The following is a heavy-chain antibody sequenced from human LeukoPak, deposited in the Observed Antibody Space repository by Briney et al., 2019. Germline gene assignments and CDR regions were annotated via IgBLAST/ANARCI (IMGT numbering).Heavy chain of an antibody. CDR1: GGSISSGSYY. Sequence: SETLSLTCTVSGGSISSGSYYWSWIRQPAGKGLEWIGRIYTSGSTNYNPSLKSRVTMSVDTSKNQFSLKLSSVTAADTAVYYCARLGYSGYDLHYWGQGTLVTVSS. V-gene: IGHV4-61*02. CDR3: ARLGYSGYDLHY. J-gene: IGHJ4*02. D-gene: IGHD5-12*01. CDR2: IYTSGST.